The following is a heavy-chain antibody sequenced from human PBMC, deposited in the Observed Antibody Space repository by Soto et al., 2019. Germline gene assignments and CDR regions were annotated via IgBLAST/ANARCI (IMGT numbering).Heavy chain of an antibody. CDR1: GFTFSSYG. D-gene: IGHD5-18*01. J-gene: IGHJ4*02. CDR2: IWYDGSNK. V-gene: IGHV3-33*01. CDR3: AREYSYGLSSGYFDY. Sequence: GGSLRLSCAASGFTFSSYGMHWVRQAPGKGLEWVAVIWYDGSNKYYADSVKGRFTISRDNSKNTLYLQMNSLRAEDTAVYYCAREYSYGLSSGYFDYWGQGTLVTVSS.